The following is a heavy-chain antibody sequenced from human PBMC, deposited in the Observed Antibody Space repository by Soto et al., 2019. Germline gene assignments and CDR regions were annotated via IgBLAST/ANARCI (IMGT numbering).Heavy chain of an antibody. D-gene: IGHD3-9*01. CDR2: IYSGGST. CDR3: GREKRIYDILTGYYSDYYNYYREV. Sequence: PGGSLRLSCAASGFTVSSNYMSWVRQAPGKGLEWVSVIYSGGSTYYADSVKGRFTISRHNSKNTLYLQMNSLRAEDTAVYYCGREKRIYDILTGYYSDYYNYYREVGGKGPTVTVS. J-gene: IGHJ6*03. V-gene: IGHV3-53*04. CDR1: GFTVSSNY.